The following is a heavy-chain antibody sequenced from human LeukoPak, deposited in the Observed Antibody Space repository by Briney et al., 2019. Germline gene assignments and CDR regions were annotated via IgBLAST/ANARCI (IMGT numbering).Heavy chain of an antibody. V-gene: IGHV3-21*01. CDR1: GFTFSSYS. Sequence: PGGSLRLSCAASGFTFSSYSMNWVRQAPGKGLEWVSSISSSSSYIYYADSVKGRFTISRDNAKNSLYLQMNSLRAEDTAVYYCAKAPPAATNYYYGMDVWGQGTTVTVSS. J-gene: IGHJ6*02. D-gene: IGHD2-15*01. CDR2: ISSSSSYI. CDR3: AKAPPAATNYYYGMDV.